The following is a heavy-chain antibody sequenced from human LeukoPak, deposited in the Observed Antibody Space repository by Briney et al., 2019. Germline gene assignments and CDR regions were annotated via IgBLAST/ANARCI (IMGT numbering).Heavy chain of an antibody. CDR2: INAGNGNT. J-gene: IGHJ4*02. CDR3: ARSYGDYSRYYFDY. CDR1: GYTFTSYA. D-gene: IGHD4-17*01. Sequence: ASVKVSCKASGYTFTSYAMHWVRQAPGQRLEWMGWINAGNGNTKYSQEFQGRVTITRDTSASTAYMELSSLRSEDMAVYYCARSYGDYSRYYFDYWGQGTLVTVSS. V-gene: IGHV1-3*03.